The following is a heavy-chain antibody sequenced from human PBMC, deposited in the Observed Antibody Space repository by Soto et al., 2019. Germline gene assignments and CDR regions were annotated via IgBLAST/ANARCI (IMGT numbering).Heavy chain of an antibody. Sequence: EVQLVESGGGLVQPGGSLKLSCAASGFTFSGSAMHWVRQASGKGLEWVGRIRSKANSYATAYAASVKGRFTISRDDSKTTAYLQMNSLKTEDTAVYYCTRLQRGYCSSTSCYDAFDIWGQGTMVTVSS. CDR3: TRLQRGYCSSTSCYDAFDI. CDR2: IRSKANSYAT. V-gene: IGHV3-73*02. J-gene: IGHJ3*02. D-gene: IGHD2-2*01. CDR1: GFTFSGSA.